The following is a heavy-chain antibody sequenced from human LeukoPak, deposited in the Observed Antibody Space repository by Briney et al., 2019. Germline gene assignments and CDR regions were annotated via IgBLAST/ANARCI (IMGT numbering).Heavy chain of an antibody. D-gene: IGHD3-22*01. CDR2: IKSDGGT. V-gene: IGHV3-74*01. CDR3: ARAPSEIGGYYPEYFRH. CDR1: GFTFSTYW. J-gene: IGHJ1*01. Sequence: PGGSLRLSCAASGFTFSTYWMHWVRRAPGKGLVWVSRIKSDGGTNYADSVKGRFTISRDNAKKTVSLQMNSLRPEDTGVYYCARAPSEIGGYYPEYFRHWGQGTLVTVSS.